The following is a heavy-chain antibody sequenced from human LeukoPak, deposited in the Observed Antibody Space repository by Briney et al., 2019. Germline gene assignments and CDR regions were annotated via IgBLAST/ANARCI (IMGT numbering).Heavy chain of an antibody. J-gene: IGHJ4*02. D-gene: IGHD6-19*01. Sequence: GGSLRLSCAASGFTYSSYGMHWVRQAPGKGLEWVAVISYDGSNKYYADSVKGRFTISRDNSKNTLYLQMNSLRAEDTAVYYCAKEGTEQWLSPAKYYLDYWGQGTLVTVSS. CDR3: AKEGTEQWLSPAKYYLDY. V-gene: IGHV3-30*18. CDR2: ISYDGSNK. CDR1: GFTYSSYG.